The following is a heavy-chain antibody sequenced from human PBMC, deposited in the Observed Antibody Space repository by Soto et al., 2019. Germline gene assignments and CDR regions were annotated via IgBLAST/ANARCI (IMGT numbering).Heavy chain of an antibody. D-gene: IGHD2-15*01. CDR3: ARDGGAWGSHNAFDI. J-gene: IGHJ3*02. Sequence: GASVKATSKASGFTITSNGISWLRHAPGQGLEWMGWISAYNGNTNYAQKLQGRVTMTTDTSTSTAYMELRSLRSDDTAVYYCARDGGAWGSHNAFDIWVQGTMVTVSS. CDR1: GFTITSNG. V-gene: IGHV1-18*01. CDR2: ISAYNGNT.